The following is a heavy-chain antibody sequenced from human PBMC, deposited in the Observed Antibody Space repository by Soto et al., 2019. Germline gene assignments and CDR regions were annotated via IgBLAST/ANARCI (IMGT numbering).Heavy chain of an antibody. CDR1: SYTFSNYG. J-gene: IGHJ4*01. CDR2: ISAYNGNT. CDR3: ARVGAYCVSTSCHDY. D-gene: IGHD2-21*01. Sequence: ASVEVCSEASSYTFSNYGISWSRHSPGQGLEWMGWISAYNGNTDYAQKLKGRVTMTTDTSTSTAYMELRSLRSDDTAVYYCARVGAYCVSTSCHDYWGHGTLVTVSS. V-gene: IGHV1-18*01.